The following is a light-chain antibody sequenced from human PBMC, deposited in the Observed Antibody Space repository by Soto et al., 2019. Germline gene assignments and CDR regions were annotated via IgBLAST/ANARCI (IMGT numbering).Light chain of an antibody. V-gene: IGKV3-20*01. J-gene: IGKJ5*01. Sequence: EIVLTQSPGTLSLSPGERSTLSCISSQSVSSGYLAWYQQKPGQAPRLLIYGSSSRATGTPARFSGSGSGTEFTLTISNLQSEDFAVYYCQQYSKWPITFGQGTRLEIK. CDR2: GSS. CDR1: QSVSSGY. CDR3: QQYSKWPIT.